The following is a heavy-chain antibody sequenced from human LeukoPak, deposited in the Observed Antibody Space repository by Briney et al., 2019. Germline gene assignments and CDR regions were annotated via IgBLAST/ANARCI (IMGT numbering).Heavy chain of an antibody. J-gene: IGHJ4*02. Sequence: PGRSLRLSCAASGFTFSSYGMHWVRQAPGKGLEWVAVISYDGSNKYYADSVKGRFTISRDNSKNTLYLQMNSLRAEDTAVYYCAKAGDGGVDYWGQGTLVTVSS. CDR1: GFTFSSYG. V-gene: IGHV3-30*18. CDR2: ISYDGSNK. D-gene: IGHD4-23*01. CDR3: AKAGDGGVDY.